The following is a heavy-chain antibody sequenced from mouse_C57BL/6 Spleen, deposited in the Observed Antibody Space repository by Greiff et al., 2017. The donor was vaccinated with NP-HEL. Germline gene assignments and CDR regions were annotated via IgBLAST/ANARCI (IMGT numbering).Heavy chain of an antibody. CDR2: IDPSDSYT. V-gene: IGHV1-69*01. CDR3: ARGTTVVATNYFDY. CDR1: GYTFTSYW. D-gene: IGHD1-1*01. Sequence: VKLQQPGAELVMPGASVKLSCKASGYTFTSYWMHWVKQRPGQGLEWIGEIDPSDSYTNYNQKFKGKSTLTVDKSSSTAYMQLSSLTSEDSAVYYCARGTTVVATNYFDYWGQGTTLTVSS. J-gene: IGHJ2*01.